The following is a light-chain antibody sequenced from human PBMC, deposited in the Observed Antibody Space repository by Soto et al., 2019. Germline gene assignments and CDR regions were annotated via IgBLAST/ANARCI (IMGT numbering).Light chain of an antibody. Sequence: QSVLTSPAGVSVCPGQSITISFPGARSDIGGYNYVSWFQQHPGKAPKLMMSDVSNRPSGVSNRFSGSQSGNTASLTISGLQAEDEADYYCSSYTSGSTFYVFGTGTKVTVL. CDR2: DVS. CDR3: SSYTSGSTFYV. J-gene: IGLJ1*01. CDR1: RSDIGGYNY. V-gene: IGLV2-14*01.